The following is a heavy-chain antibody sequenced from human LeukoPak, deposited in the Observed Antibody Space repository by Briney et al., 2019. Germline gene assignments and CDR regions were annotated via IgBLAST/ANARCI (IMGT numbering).Heavy chain of an antibody. Sequence: SETLSLTCTVSGGSISSYYWSWIRQPPGKGLEWIGYIYYSGSTNYNPSLKSRVTISVDTSKNQFSLKLSSVTAADTAVYYCARGYLEWLSYLDYWGQGTLVTVSS. CDR2: IYYSGST. J-gene: IGHJ4*02. V-gene: IGHV4-59*01. CDR1: GGSISSYY. CDR3: ARGYLEWLSYLDY. D-gene: IGHD3-3*01.